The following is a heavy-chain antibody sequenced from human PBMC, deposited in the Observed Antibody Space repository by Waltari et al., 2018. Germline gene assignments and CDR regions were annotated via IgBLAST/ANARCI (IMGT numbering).Heavy chain of an antibody. Sequence: QVQLVQSGGEMKEPGASVKVSCKASGYTFTSRGINWVRQAPGQGLEWMGWTNTENRSTNYAQNLQGRVTMTADTSTTTAYMELRSLKSDDTAIYYCARTCISAACYMIYWGQGTLVTVSA. D-gene: IGHD2-2*02. CDR3: ARTCISAACYMIY. CDR1: GYTFTSRG. J-gene: IGHJ4*02. V-gene: IGHV1-18*01. CDR2: TNTENRST.